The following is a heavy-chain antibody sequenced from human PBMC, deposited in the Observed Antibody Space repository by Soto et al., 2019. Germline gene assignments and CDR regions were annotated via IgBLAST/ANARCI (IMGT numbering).Heavy chain of an antibody. Sequence: GGSLRLSCAASGFTFSSYAMHWVRQAPGKGLEYVSAISSNGGSTYYADSVKGRFTISRDNSKNTLYLQMGSLRAEDMAVYYCARGYSYGVLDYWGQGTLVTVSS. CDR3: ARGYSYGVLDY. J-gene: IGHJ4*02. V-gene: IGHV3-64*02. CDR1: GFTFSSYA. D-gene: IGHD5-18*01. CDR2: ISSNGGST.